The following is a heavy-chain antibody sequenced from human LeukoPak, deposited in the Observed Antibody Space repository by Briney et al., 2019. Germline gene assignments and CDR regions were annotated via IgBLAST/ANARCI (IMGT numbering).Heavy chain of an antibody. V-gene: IGHV3-53*01. CDR2: IYPGGST. Sequence: GGSLRLSCAASGFTVSSNYMSWVRQAPGKGPECVSVIYPGGSTYYADSVKGRFNISRDDSKNTLYLQMNSLRAEDTAVYYCARESSGYYLDYWGQGTLVTVSS. D-gene: IGHD6-25*01. CDR3: ARESSGYYLDY. J-gene: IGHJ4*02. CDR1: GFTVSSNY.